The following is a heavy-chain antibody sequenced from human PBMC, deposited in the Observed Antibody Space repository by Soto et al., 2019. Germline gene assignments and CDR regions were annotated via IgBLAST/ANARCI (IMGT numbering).Heavy chain of an antibody. D-gene: IGHD6-6*01. Sequence: VQLVESGGGVAQPGRSLRLSCSASGFTFSSHGMHWVRQAPGKGLEWVAVIWYDASNEYYADSVKGRFTISRDNSKNALYLQMNSLRAEDTALYYGARDGEESILARFYYYMDVWGKGTTVTVSS. J-gene: IGHJ6*03. CDR3: ARDGEESILARFYYYMDV. CDR1: GFTFSSHG. CDR2: IWYDASNE. V-gene: IGHV3-33*01.